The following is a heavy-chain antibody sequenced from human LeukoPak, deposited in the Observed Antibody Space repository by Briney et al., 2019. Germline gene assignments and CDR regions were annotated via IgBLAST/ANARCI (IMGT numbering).Heavy chain of an antibody. D-gene: IGHD3-9*01. J-gene: IGHJ4*02. Sequence: PGGSLRLSCAASGFTFSSYEMNWVRQAPGKGLEWVSYISSSGSTIYYADSVKGRFTISRDNAKNSLYLQMNSLRAEDTAVYYCARGGYYDILTGLDYWGQGTLVTVSS. V-gene: IGHV3-48*03. CDR1: GFTFSSYE. CDR2: ISSSGSTI. CDR3: ARGGYYDILTGLDY.